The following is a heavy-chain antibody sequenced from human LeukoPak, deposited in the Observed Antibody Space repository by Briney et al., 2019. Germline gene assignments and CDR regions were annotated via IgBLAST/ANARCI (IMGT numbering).Heavy chain of an antibody. CDR2: ISYDGSNK. V-gene: IGHV3-30*18. CDR1: GFTFSSYG. CDR3: AKIVDY. Sequence: PGGSLRLSCAASGFTFSSYGMHWVRQAPGKGLEWVAVISYDGSNKYYADSVKGRFTISRDNSKNTLYLQMNSLRAEDTAVYYCAKIVDYWGQGTLVTVSS. J-gene: IGHJ4*02.